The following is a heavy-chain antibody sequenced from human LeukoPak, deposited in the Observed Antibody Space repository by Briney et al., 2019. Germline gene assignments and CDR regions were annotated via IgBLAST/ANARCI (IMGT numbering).Heavy chain of an antibody. J-gene: IGHJ4*02. D-gene: IGHD3-22*01. CDR2: IHYSGST. Sequence: SSETLSLTCTVSGGSISSYYWSWIRQPPGKGLEWIGYIHYSGSTSYNPSLRSRVTISVDTSMNQFSLTLSSVTAADTAVYYCARYYGSSGSLDYWGQGTLVTVSS. CDR1: GGSISSYY. CDR3: ARYYGSSGSLDY. V-gene: IGHV4-59*01.